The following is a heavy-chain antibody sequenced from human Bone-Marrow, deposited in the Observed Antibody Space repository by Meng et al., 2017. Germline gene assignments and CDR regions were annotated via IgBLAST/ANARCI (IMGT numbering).Heavy chain of an antibody. CDR1: GGSVSSGSYY. J-gene: IGHJ4*02. V-gene: IGHV4-61*01. CDR2: IYYSGST. D-gene: IGHD6-13*01. Sequence: SETLSLTCTVSGGSVSSGSYYWRWIRQPPGKGLEWDGYIYYSGSTNYNPPLKSRVTISVDTSKNQFSLKLSSVTAEDTAVYYCARYSFAGTLTFLDYWGQGTLVTVSS. CDR3: ARYSFAGTLTFLDY.